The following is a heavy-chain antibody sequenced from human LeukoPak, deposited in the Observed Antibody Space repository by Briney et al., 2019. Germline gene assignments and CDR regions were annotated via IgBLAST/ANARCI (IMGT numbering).Heavy chain of an antibody. Sequence: SETLSLTCAVYGGSFSGYYWSWIRQPPGKGLEWIGEINHSGSTNYNPSLKSRVTISVDTSKNQFSLKLSSVTAADTAVCYCARGGTHYFDYWGQGTLVTVSS. CDR3: ARGGTHYFDY. CDR1: GGSFSGYY. J-gene: IGHJ4*02. CDR2: INHSGST. D-gene: IGHD1-1*01. V-gene: IGHV4-34*01.